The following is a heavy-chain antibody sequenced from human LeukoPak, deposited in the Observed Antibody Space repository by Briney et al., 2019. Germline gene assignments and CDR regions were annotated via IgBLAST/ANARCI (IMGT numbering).Heavy chain of an antibody. CDR3: VRDLHWGGFDV. J-gene: IGHJ3*01. D-gene: IGHD7-27*01. Sequence: GGSLRLSCAASGFTFSSYAMSWVRQAPGKGLEWVSAISGSGGSTYYADSVKGRFTISRDNSKNTLYLQMNSLRAEDTALYYCVRDLHWGGFDVWGQGTMVTVSS. CDR2: ISGSGGST. V-gene: IGHV3-23*01. CDR1: GFTFSSYA.